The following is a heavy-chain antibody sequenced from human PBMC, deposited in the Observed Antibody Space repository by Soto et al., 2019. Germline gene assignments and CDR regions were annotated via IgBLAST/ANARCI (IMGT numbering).Heavy chain of an antibody. D-gene: IGHD6-19*01. CDR2: ISNYGDTI. CDR3: ARDRAGTRNFPHNTFDM. Sequence: QVQLVESGGGLVKPGGSLRLSCAASGFTYSVYYMAWIRQAPGSGLEWGSYISNYGDTIYYADSVKGRFSISRDNAKNSLYLQMDPLRAEDTAVYYCARDRAGTRNFPHNTFDMWGQGTMVTVAA. J-gene: IGHJ3*02. V-gene: IGHV3-11*01. CDR1: GFTYSVYY.